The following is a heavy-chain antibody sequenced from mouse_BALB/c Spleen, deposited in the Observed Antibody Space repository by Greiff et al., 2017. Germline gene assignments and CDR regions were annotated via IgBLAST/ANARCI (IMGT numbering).Heavy chain of an antibody. CDR1: GFNIKDTY. Sequence: VQLKESGAELVKPGASVKLSCTASGFNIKDTYMHWVKQRPEQGLEWIGRIDPANGNTKYDPKFQGKATITADTSSNTAYLQLSSLTSEDTAVYYCAPNWDGAWFAYWGQGTLVTVSA. V-gene: IGHV14-3*02. CDR3: APNWDGAWFAY. J-gene: IGHJ3*01. CDR2: IDPANGNT. D-gene: IGHD4-1*01.